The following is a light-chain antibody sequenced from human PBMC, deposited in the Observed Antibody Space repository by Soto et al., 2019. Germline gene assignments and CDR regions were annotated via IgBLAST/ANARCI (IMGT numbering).Light chain of an antibody. J-gene: IGLJ2*01. CDR3: SSYTSSSTVV. V-gene: IGLV2-14*01. CDR2: EVS. CDR1: ISDIGGYKY. Sequence: QSALTQPASVSGSPGQSITISCTGTISDIGGYKYVSWYQQHPGKAPKLMIYEVSNRPSGVSNRFSGSKSGNTASLTISGLQAVDEADYYCSSYTSSSTVVFGGGTKVTVL.